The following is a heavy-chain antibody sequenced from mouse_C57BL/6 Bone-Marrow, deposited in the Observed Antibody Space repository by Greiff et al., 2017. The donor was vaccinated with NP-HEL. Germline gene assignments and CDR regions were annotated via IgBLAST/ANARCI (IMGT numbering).Heavy chain of an antibody. CDR3: ARVRYYGSSPYWYFDV. CDR1: GFNIKNTY. Sequence: EVQLQQSVAELVRPGASVKLSCTASGFNIKNTYMHWVKQRPEQGLEWIGRIDPANGNTKYAPKFQGKATITADTSSNTAYLQLSSLTSEDTAIYYCARVRYYGSSPYWYFDVWGTGTTVTVSS. CDR2: IDPANGNT. V-gene: IGHV14-3*01. D-gene: IGHD1-1*01. J-gene: IGHJ1*03.